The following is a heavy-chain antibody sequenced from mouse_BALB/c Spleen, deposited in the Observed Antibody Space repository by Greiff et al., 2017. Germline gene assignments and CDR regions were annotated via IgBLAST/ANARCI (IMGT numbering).Heavy chain of an antibody. CDR3: ARSPYGNYVNYFDY. J-gene: IGHJ2*01. CDR1: GFTFSSFG. Sequence: EVKLMESGGGLVQPGGSRKLSCAASGFTFSSFGMHWVRQAPEKGLEWVAYISSGSSTIYYADTVKGRFTISRDNPKNTLFLQMTSLRSEDTAMYYCARSPYGNYVNYFDYWGQGTTLTVSS. D-gene: IGHD2-1*01. V-gene: IGHV5-17*02. CDR2: ISSGSSTI.